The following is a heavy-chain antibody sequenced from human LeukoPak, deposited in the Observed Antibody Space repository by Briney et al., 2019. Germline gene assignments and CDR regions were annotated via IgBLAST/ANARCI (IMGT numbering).Heavy chain of an antibody. Sequence: SETLSLTCAVYGGSFSGYYWSWIRQPPGKGLEWIGEINHSGSTNYNPSLKSRVTISVDTSKNQFSLKLSSVTAADTAVYYCARHIVATIRGGPYYYYGMDVWGQGTKVTVSS. CDR3: ARHIVATIRGGPYYYYGMDV. J-gene: IGHJ6*02. CDR2: INHSGST. V-gene: IGHV4-34*01. D-gene: IGHD5-12*01. CDR1: GGSFSGYY.